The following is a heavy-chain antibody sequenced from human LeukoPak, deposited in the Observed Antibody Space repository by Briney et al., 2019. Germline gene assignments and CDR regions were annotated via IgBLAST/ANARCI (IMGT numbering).Heavy chain of an antibody. CDR3: VGSNWAAGAAFDS. CDR2: IHPKSGGT. V-gene: IGHV1-2*02. J-gene: IGHJ4*02. D-gene: IGHD6-13*01. Sequence: ASVKVSCKASGYTFTDYYMHWVRQAPGQGLEWMGWIHPKSGGTSYEQSFQGRVIMTSDTSISTAYMEVRRLTSDDTAVYYCVGSNWAAGAAFDSWGQGTQVTVSS. CDR1: GYTFTDYY.